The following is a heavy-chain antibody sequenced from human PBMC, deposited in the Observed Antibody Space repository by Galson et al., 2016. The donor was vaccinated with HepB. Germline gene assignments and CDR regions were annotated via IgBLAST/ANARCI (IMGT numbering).Heavy chain of an antibody. CDR3: ARESKAAVVIVY. V-gene: IGHV3-74*01. D-gene: IGHD3-22*01. Sequence: SLRLSCAASGFTFSSYWMRWVRQAPGKGLVWVALIDNDWRSTTYPDSVKGRFTISRDNAKNTLYLQMNSLRAEDRAVYYCARESKAAVVIVYWGQGTLVTVSS. J-gene: IGHJ4*02. CDR2: IDNDWRST. CDR1: GFTFSSYW.